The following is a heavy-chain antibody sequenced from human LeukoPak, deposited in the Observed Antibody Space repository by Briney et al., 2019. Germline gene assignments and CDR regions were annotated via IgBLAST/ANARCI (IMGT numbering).Heavy chain of an antibody. CDR1: GFTFSSYG. CDR3: ARDYDSSGFDY. CDR2: IWYDGSNR. Sequence: GGSLRLSCAASGFTFSSYGMHWVRQAPGKGLEWVAVIWYDGSNRYYADSVKGRFTISRDNSKNTLYLQMNSLRAEDTAVYYCARDYDSSGFDYWGQGTLVTVSS. D-gene: IGHD3-22*01. V-gene: IGHV3-33*01. J-gene: IGHJ4*02.